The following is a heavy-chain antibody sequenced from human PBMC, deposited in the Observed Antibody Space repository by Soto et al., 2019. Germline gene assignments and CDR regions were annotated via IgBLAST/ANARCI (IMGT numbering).Heavy chain of an antibody. J-gene: IGHJ6*02. V-gene: IGHV1-69*10. CDR2: IIPILGIA. Sequence: ASVKVSCKASGGTFSSYAISWVRQAPGQGLEWMGGIIPILGIANYAQKFQGRVTITADKSTSTAYMELSSLRSEDTAVYYCARAYGSGGSCYSGYYYGMDVWGQGTTVTVSS. CDR3: ARAYGSGGSCYSGYYYGMDV. D-gene: IGHD2-15*01. CDR1: GGTFSSYA.